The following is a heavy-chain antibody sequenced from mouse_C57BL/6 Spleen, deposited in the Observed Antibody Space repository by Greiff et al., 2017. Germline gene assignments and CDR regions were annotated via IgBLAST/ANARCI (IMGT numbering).Heavy chain of an antibody. CDR2: IYPGDGDT. Sequence: QVQLQQSGPELVKPGASVKISCKASGYAFSSSWMNWVKQWPGKGLEWIGRIYPGDGDTNYNGKFKGKATLTADKSSSTAYMQLSSLTSEDSAVYFCAREGDRFAYWGQGTLVTVSA. V-gene: IGHV1-82*01. CDR3: AREGDRFAY. CDR1: GYAFSSSW. J-gene: IGHJ3*01.